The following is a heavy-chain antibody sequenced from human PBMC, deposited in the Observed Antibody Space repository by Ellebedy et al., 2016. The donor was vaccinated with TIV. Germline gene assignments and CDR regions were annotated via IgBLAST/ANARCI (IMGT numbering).Heavy chain of an antibody. CDR3: TADTYRSSSMAVDY. Sequence: GGSLRLSXAASGFTFTNTWMNWVRQAPGKGLAWVGRIKSESDGGTTHYAAPVKGRFTISRDDSRNTLFLQMSSLKVEDTSMYYCTADTYRSSSMAVDYWGQGTLVTVSS. CDR2: IKSESDGGTT. J-gene: IGHJ4*02. CDR1: GFTFTNTW. V-gene: IGHV3-15*06. D-gene: IGHD3-16*02.